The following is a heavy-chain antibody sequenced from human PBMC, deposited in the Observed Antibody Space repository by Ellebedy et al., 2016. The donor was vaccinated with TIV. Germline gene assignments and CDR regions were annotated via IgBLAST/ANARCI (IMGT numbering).Heavy chain of an antibody. J-gene: IGHJ4*02. CDR3: ARGAPIETT. V-gene: IGHV4-31*03. Sequence: MPSETLSLTCTVSGGSISSGGYYWSWIGQHPGKGLERIGYIYYSGSTYYNPSLKSRVTISVDTSKNQFSLKLSSVTAADTAVYYCARGAPIETTWGQGTLVTVSS. CDR1: GGSISSGGYY. CDR2: IYYSGST. D-gene: IGHD1-1*01.